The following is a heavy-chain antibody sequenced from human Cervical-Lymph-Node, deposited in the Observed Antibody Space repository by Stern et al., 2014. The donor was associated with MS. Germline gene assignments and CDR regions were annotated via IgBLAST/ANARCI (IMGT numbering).Heavy chain of an antibody. D-gene: IGHD6-6*01. CDR3: ARGRAVYIDY. V-gene: IGHV4-59*01. CDR2: IYYSGST. CDR1: GGSISSYY. J-gene: IGHJ4*02. Sequence: QLQLQESGPGLVKPSETLSLTCTVSGGSISSYYWSWIRQPPGKGLEWIGYIYYSGSTNYNPSLKSRVTISVDTSKNQFSLKLSSVTAADTAVYYCARGRAVYIDYWGQGTLVTVSS.